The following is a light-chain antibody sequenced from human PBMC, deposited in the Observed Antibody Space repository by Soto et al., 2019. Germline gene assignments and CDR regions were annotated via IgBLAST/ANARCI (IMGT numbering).Light chain of an antibody. V-gene: IGLV2-14*01. CDR2: DVS. J-gene: IGLJ7*01. Sequence: QSALTQPASVSGSPGQSITISCTGTSSDVGGYNYVSWYQQHPGKAPKLMIYDVSNRPSGVSNRFSGSKSGNTASLTISGLQAEDEADYYCSSYTSSSTAVFGGGTQQTVL. CDR3: SSYTSSSTAV. CDR1: SSDVGGYNY.